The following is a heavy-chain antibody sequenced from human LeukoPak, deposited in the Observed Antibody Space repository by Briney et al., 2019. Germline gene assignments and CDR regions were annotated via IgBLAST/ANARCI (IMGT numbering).Heavy chain of an antibody. V-gene: IGHV4-59*01. CDR2: IYYSGST. CDR3: ARDSGKMGFGSRVIDY. Sequence: PSETLSLTCTVSGGSNSSYYWSWIRQPPGKGLEWIGYIYYSGSTNYNPSLKSRVTISVDTSKNQFSLKLSSVTAADTAVYYCARDSGKMGFGSRVIDYWGQGTLVTVSS. CDR1: GGSNSSYY. J-gene: IGHJ4*02. D-gene: IGHD3-10*01.